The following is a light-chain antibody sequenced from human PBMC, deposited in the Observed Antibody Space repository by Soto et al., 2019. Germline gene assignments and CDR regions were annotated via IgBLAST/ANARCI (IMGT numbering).Light chain of an antibody. V-gene: IGKV4-1*01. J-gene: IGKJ1*01. CDR1: QSVLYSSNNKNY. CDR3: LQHNSYPWT. CDR2: WAS. Sequence: DIVMTQSPDSLAVSLGERATINCKSSQSVLYSSNNKNYLAWHQQKPGQPPKVLIYWASTRESGVPDRFSGSGSGTDFTLTISSLQPEDFATYYCLQHNSYPWTFGQGTKVDNK.